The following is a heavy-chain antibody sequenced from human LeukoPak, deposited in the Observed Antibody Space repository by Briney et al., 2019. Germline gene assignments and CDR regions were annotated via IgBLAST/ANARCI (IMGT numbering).Heavy chain of an antibody. Sequence: PGGSLRLSCAASGFTVSSNYMSWVRQAPGKGLEWVSVIYSGGSTYYADSVKGRFTISRDNSKNTLYLQMNSLRAEDTVVYYCARERGNNWFDPWGQGTLVTVSS. CDR3: ARERGNNWFDP. CDR2: IYSGGST. V-gene: IGHV3-53*01. J-gene: IGHJ5*02. CDR1: GFTVSSNY. D-gene: IGHD3-16*01.